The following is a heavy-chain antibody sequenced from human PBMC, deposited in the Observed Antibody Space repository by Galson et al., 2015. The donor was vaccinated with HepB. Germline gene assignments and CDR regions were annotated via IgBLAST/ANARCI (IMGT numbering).Heavy chain of an antibody. CDR3: AKGGAAGTRIWFDP. V-gene: IGHV3-23*01. Sequence: SLRLSCAASGFTFSSYAMSWVRQAPGKGLEWVSAISGSGGSTYYADSVKGRFTISRDNSKITLYLQMNSLRVEDTAVYYCAKGGAAGTRIWFDPWGQGTLVTVSS. CDR2: ISGSGGST. CDR1: GFTFSSYA. J-gene: IGHJ5*02. D-gene: IGHD6-13*01.